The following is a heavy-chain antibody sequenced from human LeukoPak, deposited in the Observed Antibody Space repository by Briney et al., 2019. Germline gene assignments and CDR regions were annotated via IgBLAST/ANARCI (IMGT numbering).Heavy chain of an antibody. V-gene: IGHV3-7*02. CDR3: ASGWYSDY. CDR1: GFTFTSYA. Sequence: GGSLRLSCAVSGFTFTSYAMSWVRQAPGKGLQWVANIKQDGSAKYYVDSVKGRFTISRDNAKNSLYLQMNSLRAEDTAVYYCASGWYSDYWGQGTLVTVAS. D-gene: IGHD6-19*01. J-gene: IGHJ4*02. CDR2: IKQDGSAK.